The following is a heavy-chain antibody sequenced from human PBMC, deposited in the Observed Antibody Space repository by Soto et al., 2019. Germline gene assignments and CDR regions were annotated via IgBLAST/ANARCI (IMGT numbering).Heavy chain of an antibody. CDR3: ARGFCSGGSCYPVAYYYYGMDV. V-gene: IGHV1-18*01. CDR2: ISAYNGNT. Sequence: ASVKVSCKASGYTFTSYGISCVRQAPGQGLEWMGWISAYNGNTNYAQKLQGRVTMTTDASTSTAYMELRSLRSDDTAVYYCARGFCSGGSCYPVAYYYYGMDVGGQGTTVTVSS. J-gene: IGHJ6*02. CDR1: GYTFTSYG. D-gene: IGHD2-15*01.